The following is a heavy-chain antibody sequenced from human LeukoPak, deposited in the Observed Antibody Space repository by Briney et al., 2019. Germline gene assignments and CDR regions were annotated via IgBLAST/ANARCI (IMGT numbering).Heavy chain of an antibody. D-gene: IGHD3-22*01. CDR1: GGTFSSYA. V-gene: IGHV1-69*13. Sequence: PVKVSCKASGGTFSSYAISWVRQAPGQGLEWMGGIIPIFGTANYAQKFQGRVTITADESTSTAYMELSSLRSEDTAVYYCARSSDSGYPAQVGYWGQGTLVTVSS. CDR2: IIPIFGTA. CDR3: ARSSDSGYPAQVGY. J-gene: IGHJ4*02.